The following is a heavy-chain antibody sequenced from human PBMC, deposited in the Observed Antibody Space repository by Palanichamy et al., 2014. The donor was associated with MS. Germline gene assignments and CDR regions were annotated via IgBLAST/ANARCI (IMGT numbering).Heavy chain of an antibody. CDR1: GASISSSDDY. Sequence: QLQLQESGPGLVKPSETLSLTCTVSGASISSSDDYWGWIRQPPGEGLEWIGSIYYSGTTFDNPSLKSRVTISVDSSKNQFPLRLNSVTAADTAVYYCARRLTSNWYFDYWGQGALVTVSS. D-gene: IGHD1-20*01. V-gene: IGHV4-39*01. CDR2: IYYSGTT. CDR3: ARRLTSNWYFDY. J-gene: IGHJ4*02.